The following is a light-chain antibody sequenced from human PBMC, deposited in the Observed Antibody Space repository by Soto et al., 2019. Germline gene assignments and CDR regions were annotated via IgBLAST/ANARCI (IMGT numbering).Light chain of an antibody. J-gene: IGKJ1*01. CDR3: QHYHSYSEA. Sequence: DIQMTQSPSTLSGSVGDRVTITCRASQTISSWLAWYLQKPGKAPTLLIYKASPLKSGVPSRFSGSGSGTEFTLTISSLQTDDFATYECQHYHSYSEAFGQGTQVELK. V-gene: IGKV1-5*03. CDR2: KAS. CDR1: QTISSW.